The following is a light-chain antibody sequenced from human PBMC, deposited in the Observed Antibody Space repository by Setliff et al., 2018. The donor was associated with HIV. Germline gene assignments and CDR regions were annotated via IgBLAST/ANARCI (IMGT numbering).Light chain of an antibody. V-gene: IGLV1-44*01. CDR3: AAWDATLNGFV. CDR1: SSNIGTNA. Sequence: PPSASGTPGQRVTISCSGSSSNIGTNAVNWYQQLPGTAPKVLIYDNNQRPSGVPDRVSGSKSGTSASLAISGLQSDDEADYYCAAWDATLNGFVFGTGTKVTVL. J-gene: IGLJ1*01. CDR2: DNN.